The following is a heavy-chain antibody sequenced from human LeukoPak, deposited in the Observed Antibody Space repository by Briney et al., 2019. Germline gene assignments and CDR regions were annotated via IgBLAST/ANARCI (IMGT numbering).Heavy chain of an antibody. CDR3: ARDRPGRYCSSTSCYTASPFDP. J-gene: IGHJ5*02. CDR1: GGTFSSYA. D-gene: IGHD2-2*02. V-gene: IGHV1-69*13. Sequence: SVKVSCRASGGTFSSYAISWVRQAPGQGLEWMGGIIPIFGTANYAQKFQGRVTITADESTSTAYMELSSLRSEDTAVYYCARDRPGRYCSSTSCYTASPFDPWGQGTLVIVSS. CDR2: IIPIFGTA.